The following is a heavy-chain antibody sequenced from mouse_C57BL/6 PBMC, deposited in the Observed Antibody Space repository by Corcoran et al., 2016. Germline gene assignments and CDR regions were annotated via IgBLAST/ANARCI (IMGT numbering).Heavy chain of an antibody. CDR3: APHFMGYSMGY. V-gene: IGHV1-19*01. CDR2: INPYNGGT. Sequence: EVQLQQSGPVLVKPGASVKMSCKASGYTFTDYYMNWVKQSHGKSLEWIGVINPYNGGTSYNQKFKGKATLTVDKSSSNAKMAHNSLTSEDYVVYYWAPHFMGYSMGYWGQGTSVTVSS. D-gene: IGHD1-2*01. CDR1: GYTFTDYY. J-gene: IGHJ4*01.